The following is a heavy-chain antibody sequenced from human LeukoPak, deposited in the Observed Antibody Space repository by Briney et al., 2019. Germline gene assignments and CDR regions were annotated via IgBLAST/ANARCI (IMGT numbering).Heavy chain of an antibody. J-gene: IGHJ3*02. Sequence: SVKVSCKASGGTFSSYAISWVRQAPGQGLEWMGGIIPIFGTANYAQKFQGRATITADESTSTAYMELSSLRSEDTAVYYCARAGVGATGAFDIWGQGTMVTVSS. CDR3: ARAGVGATGAFDI. D-gene: IGHD1-26*01. CDR1: GGTFSSYA. CDR2: IIPIFGTA. V-gene: IGHV1-69*13.